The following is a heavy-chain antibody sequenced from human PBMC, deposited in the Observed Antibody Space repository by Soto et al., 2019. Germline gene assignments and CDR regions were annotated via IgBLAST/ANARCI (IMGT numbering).Heavy chain of an antibody. CDR1: GFTFSSYS. Sequence: GGSLRLSCAASGFTFSSYSMNWVRQAPGKGLEWVSSISSSSSYIYYADSVKGRFTISRANAKNSLYLQMNSLRAEDTAVYYCARAIAAAGYGMDVWGQGTTVTVSS. D-gene: IGHD6-13*01. J-gene: IGHJ6*02. CDR3: ARAIAAAGYGMDV. CDR2: ISSSSSYI. V-gene: IGHV3-21*01.